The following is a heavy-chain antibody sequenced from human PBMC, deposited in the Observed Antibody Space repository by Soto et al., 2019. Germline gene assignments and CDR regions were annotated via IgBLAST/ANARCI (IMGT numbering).Heavy chain of an antibody. CDR2: IYRTGST. Sequence: SETLSLTCAFSCGSFTSNNWCTWVRQPPGQGLEWIGEIYRTGSTNYNPSLKSRVTISLDKSEKQISLKVTSLTAADTAVYYCASRDPGTSVDYWGQGTLVTVS. V-gene: IGHV4-4*02. D-gene: IGHD1-7*01. J-gene: IGHJ4*02. CDR3: ASRDPGTSVDY. CDR1: CGSFTSNNW.